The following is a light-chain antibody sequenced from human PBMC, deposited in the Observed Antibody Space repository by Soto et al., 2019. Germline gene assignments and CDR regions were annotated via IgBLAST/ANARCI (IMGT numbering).Light chain of an antibody. J-gene: IGKJ1*01. CDR3: QQYGSFKWT. V-gene: IGKV3-20*01. CDR1: HSVTSRY. Sequence: EIVLTQSPGTLSLSPGERATLSCRASHSVTSRYLAWYQQKPGQAPRLLIYGASNRPTGIPDRFSGSGSGTDFTLTISRLEPEDFAVYFCQQYGSFKWTFGQGTKVDIK. CDR2: GAS.